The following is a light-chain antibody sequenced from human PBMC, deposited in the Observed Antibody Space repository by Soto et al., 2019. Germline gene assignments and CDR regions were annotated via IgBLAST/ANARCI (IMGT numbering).Light chain of an antibody. CDR1: QSVSSSY. J-gene: IGKJ1*01. Sequence: EIVLTQSPGTLSLSPGERATLSCRASQSVSSSYLAWDQQKPGQAPRLLIYGASSRATGIPARFSGSGSVTVLTLNISMMELVEFAMYYCQQYGRPTWTFGLRSKV. CDR2: GAS. V-gene: IGKV3-20*01. CDR3: QQYGRPTWT.